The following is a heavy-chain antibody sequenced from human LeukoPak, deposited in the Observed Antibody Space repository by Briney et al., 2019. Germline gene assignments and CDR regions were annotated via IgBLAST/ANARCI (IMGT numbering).Heavy chain of an antibody. CDR2: ITDDDTST. J-gene: IGHJ4*02. Sequence: AGGSLRLSCAASGFTFSSYWMHWVRQVPGKGLVWVSRITDDDTSTSHADSVKGRFTISRDNGKNTLYLQMNSLRVEDTAVYYCARDSLEWSSLPDYWGQGTLVTVSS. D-gene: IGHD3-3*01. V-gene: IGHV3-74*01. CDR1: GFTFSSYW. CDR3: ARDSLEWSSLPDY.